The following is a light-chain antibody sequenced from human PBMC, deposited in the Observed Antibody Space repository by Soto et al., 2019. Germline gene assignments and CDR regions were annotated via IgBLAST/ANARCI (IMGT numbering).Light chain of an antibody. Sequence: EIVMTQSPATLSVSPGERATLSCSASQSVSGNLAWYQQKPGQAPRLLIYGASTRATGIPVRFSGRGSGTEFTLTISPLQSEDFAVYYCQQYTDWPRTFGQGTKVEIK. V-gene: IGKV3-15*01. CDR1: QSVSGN. J-gene: IGKJ1*01. CDR3: QQYTDWPRT. CDR2: GAS.